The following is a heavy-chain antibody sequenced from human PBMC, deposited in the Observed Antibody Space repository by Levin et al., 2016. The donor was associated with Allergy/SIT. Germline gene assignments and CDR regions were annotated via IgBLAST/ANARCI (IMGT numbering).Heavy chain of an antibody. CDR1: GFSFSSYS. D-gene: IGHD5-18*01. J-gene: IGHJ4*02. V-gene: IGHV3-48*01. Sequence: GESLKISCAASGFSFSSYSMNWVRQAPGKGLEWISYISSSSSNIKYADSVKGRFTISRDNAKNSLYLQMNSLRAEDTAVYYCARVGFGGYGYLDYWGQGTLVTVSS. CDR3: ARVGFGGYGYLDY. CDR2: ISSSSSNI.